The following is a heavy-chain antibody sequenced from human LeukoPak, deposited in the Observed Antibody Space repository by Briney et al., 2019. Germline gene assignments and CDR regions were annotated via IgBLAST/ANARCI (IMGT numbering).Heavy chain of an antibody. CDR3: ARVGGVRGVVVPAYMDV. V-gene: IGHV4-59*01. D-gene: IGHD2-2*01. CDR1: GVSTCGYF. CDR2: IYYSGGT. Sequence: PETLSLTPTLSGVSTCGYFRSWIRQPPRKGLEWIGYIYYSGGTNYNPPPTSRVTISVDTSKNQFSLKLSSVAAADTAVYYCARVGGVRGVVVPAYMDVWGKGTTVTVSS. J-gene: IGHJ6*03.